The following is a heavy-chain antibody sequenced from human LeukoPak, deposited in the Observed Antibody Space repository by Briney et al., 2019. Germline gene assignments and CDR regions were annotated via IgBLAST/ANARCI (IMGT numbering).Heavy chain of an antibody. CDR3: ARGPRYQLLSYYMDV. D-gene: IGHD2-2*01. J-gene: IGHJ6*03. CDR1: GGTFSSYA. CDR2: IIPILKTP. Sequence: SVKVSRKASGGTFSSYAITWVRQAPGQGLEWMGGIIPILKTPNYAQNFQGRVTITADESTTTAYMELSSLRSEDTAVYYCARGPRYQLLSYYMDVWGKGTTVTVSS. V-gene: IGHV1-69*13.